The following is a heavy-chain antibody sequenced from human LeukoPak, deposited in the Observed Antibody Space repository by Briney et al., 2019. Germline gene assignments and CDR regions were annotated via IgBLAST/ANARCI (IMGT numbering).Heavy chain of an antibody. Sequence: SETLSLTCTVSGGSISSYYWSWIRQPPGKGLEWIGYIYYSGSTNYNPSLKSRVTISVDTSKNQFSLKLSSVTAADTAVYYCASVGYGDSLYYFDYWGQGTLVTVSS. V-gene: IGHV4-59*13. CDR1: GGSISSYY. CDR2: IYYSGST. J-gene: IGHJ4*02. CDR3: ASVGYGDSLYYFDY. D-gene: IGHD4-17*01.